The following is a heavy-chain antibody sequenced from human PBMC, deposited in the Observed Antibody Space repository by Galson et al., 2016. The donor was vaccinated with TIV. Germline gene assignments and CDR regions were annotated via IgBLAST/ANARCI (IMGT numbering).Heavy chain of an antibody. Sequence: SLRLSCAASGFTFSSYSMNWVRQAPGKGLAWVSCISTSSSYRYYADSVKGRFTVSRDNAKNSLYLQMNSLTAEDTAVYFCVRDYTAYDSSGDGFGIWGQGTMVTVSS. D-gene: IGHD3-22*01. CDR1: GFTFSSYS. V-gene: IGHV3-21*01. CDR3: VRDYTAYDSSGDGFGI. J-gene: IGHJ3*02. CDR2: ISTSSSYR.